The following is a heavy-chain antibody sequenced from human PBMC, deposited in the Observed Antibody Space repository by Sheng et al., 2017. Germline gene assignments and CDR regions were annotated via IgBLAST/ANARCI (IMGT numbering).Heavy chain of an antibody. CDR3: ARCSGYCTNGVCYSLGYYMDV. Sequence: QVQLVQSGAEVKKPGSSVKVSCKASGGTFSSYAISWVRQAPGQGLEWMGGIIPILGIANYAQKFQGRVTITADKSTSTAYMELSSLRSEDTAVYYCARCSGYCTNGVCYSLGYYMDVWGKGTTVTVSS. V-gene: IGHV1-69*04. D-gene: IGHD2-8*01. J-gene: IGHJ6*03. CDR2: IIPILGIA. CDR1: GGTFSSYA.